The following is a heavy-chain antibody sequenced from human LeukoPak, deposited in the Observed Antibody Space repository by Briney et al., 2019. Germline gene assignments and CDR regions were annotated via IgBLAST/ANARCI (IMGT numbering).Heavy chain of an antibody. CDR2: IVSNGGST. V-gene: IGHV3-64*01. CDR1: GFTFSSYA. CDR3: ARGPMVRGETRYYYYYGMDV. D-gene: IGHD3-10*01. J-gene: IGHJ6*02. Sequence: GGSLRLSCAASGFTFSSYAMHWVRQAPGKGLEYVSAIVSNGGSTYYANSVKGRFTISRDNSKNTLYLQMGSLRAEDKAVYYCARGPMVRGETRYYYYYGMDVWGQGTTVTVSS.